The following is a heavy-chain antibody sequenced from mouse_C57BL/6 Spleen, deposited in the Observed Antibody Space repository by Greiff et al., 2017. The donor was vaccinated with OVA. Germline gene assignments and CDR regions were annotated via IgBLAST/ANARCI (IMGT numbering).Heavy chain of an antibody. Sequence: EVQLQESGPGLVKPSQSLSLTCSVTGYSITSGYYWNWIRQFPGNKLEWMGYISYDGSNNYNPSLKNRISITRDTSKNQFFLKLNSVTTEDTATYYCAYYYGMGDYWGQGTTLTVSS. D-gene: IGHD1-1*01. V-gene: IGHV3-6*01. J-gene: IGHJ2*01. CDR3: AYYYGMGDY. CDR2: ISYDGSN. CDR1: GYSITSGYY.